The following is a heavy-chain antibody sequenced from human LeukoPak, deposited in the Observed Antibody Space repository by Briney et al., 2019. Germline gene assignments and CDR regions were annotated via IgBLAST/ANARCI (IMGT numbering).Heavy chain of an antibody. CDR2: ISWNSGSI. Sequence: GGSLRLSCAASGFTFDDYAMHWVRQAPGKGLSGVSGISWNSGSIGYADSVKGRFPISRDNAKNSLYLQMNSLRAEDTALYYCAKESGSWGQGTLVTVSS. V-gene: IGHV3-9*01. CDR3: AKESGS. CDR1: GFTFDDYA. J-gene: IGHJ1*01. D-gene: IGHD1-26*01.